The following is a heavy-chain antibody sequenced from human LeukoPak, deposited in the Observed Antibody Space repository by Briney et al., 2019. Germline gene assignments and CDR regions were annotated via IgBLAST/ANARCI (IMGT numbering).Heavy chain of an antibody. V-gene: IGHV4-34*01. Sequence: SETLSLTCAVYGGSFSGYYWSWIRQPPGKGLEWIGEINHSGSTNYNPSLKSRVTISVDTSKNQFSLKLSSVTAADAAVYYCARRSSGTRSFANWGQGTLVTVSS. CDR3: ARRSSGTRSFAN. J-gene: IGHJ4*02. CDR2: INHSGST. CDR1: GGSFSGYY. D-gene: IGHD3-22*01.